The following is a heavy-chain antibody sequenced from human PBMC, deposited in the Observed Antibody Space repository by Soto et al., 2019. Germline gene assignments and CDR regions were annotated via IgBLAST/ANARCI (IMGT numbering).Heavy chain of an antibody. CDR1: GGSISGSGFY. Sequence: QLQLQESGPGLVRPSEALSLTCTVSGGSISGSGFYWGWVRQPPGKGLEWIGNIFYSGNTLYNPSLKSRVTISVDTSKNQLSLKVASVTAADTAVYYCARRSYGSGVDFWGQGTLVTVSS. CDR2: IFYSGNT. D-gene: IGHD3-10*01. J-gene: IGHJ4*02. CDR3: ARRSYGSGVDF. V-gene: IGHV4-39*01.